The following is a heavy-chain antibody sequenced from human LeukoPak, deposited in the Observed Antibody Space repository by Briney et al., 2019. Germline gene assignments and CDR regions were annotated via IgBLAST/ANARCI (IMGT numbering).Heavy chain of an antibody. CDR1: GYSFSNYW. CDR3: ARRPQRHWFDP. V-gene: IGHV5-51*01. D-gene: IGHD5-18*01. CDR2: IYPGDSDT. Sequence: GESLQISCKGSGYSFSNYWIGWVRQTPGKGLEWMGIIYPGDSDTRYSPSFQGQVTIPADKSISTAYLQWSSLKASDTAMYYCARRPQRHWFDPWGQGTLVTVSS. J-gene: IGHJ5*02.